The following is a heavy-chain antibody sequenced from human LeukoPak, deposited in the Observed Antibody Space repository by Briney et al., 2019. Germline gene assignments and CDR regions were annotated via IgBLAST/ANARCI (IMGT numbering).Heavy chain of an antibody. Sequence: PSETLSLTCAVYGGSFSGYYWSWIRQPPGKGLEWIGEINHSGSANYNPSLKSRVTISVDTSKNQFSLKLNSVTAADTAVYYCVRDQGGSSYRHAFDLWGQGTMITVSS. CDR2: INHSGSA. J-gene: IGHJ3*01. CDR3: VRDQGGSSYRHAFDL. V-gene: IGHV4-34*01. D-gene: IGHD1-26*01. CDR1: GGSFSGYY.